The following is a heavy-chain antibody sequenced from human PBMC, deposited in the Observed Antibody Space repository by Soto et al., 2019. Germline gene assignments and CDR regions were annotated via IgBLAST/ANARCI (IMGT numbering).Heavy chain of an antibody. V-gene: IGHV1-18*04. CDR3: VRDLKYLRVTGNWCEY. J-gene: IGHJ4*02. D-gene: IGHD1-1*01. CDR2: ISGNNGAT. Sequence: ASVNVSCKASGYTFANYGISWVRQAPGQGLEWMGWISGNNGATNYAPKVQDRITMTLDTSTGVASMALRSLRSDDTAIYYCVRDLKYLRVTGNWCEYWGEGNMVSVSS. CDR1: GYTFANYG.